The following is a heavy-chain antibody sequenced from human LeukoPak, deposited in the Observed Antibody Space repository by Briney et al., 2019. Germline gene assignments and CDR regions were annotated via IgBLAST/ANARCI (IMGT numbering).Heavy chain of an antibody. CDR1: GYTFTGYY. Sequence: ASVKVSCKASGYTFTGYYMHWVRQAPGQGLEWMGWINPNSGGTNYAQKFQGRVTMTRATSISTAYMELSRLRSDDTAVYYCARVPGVVVPASRFDPWGQGTLVTVSS. V-gene: IGHV1-2*02. J-gene: IGHJ5*02. CDR3: ARVPGVVVPASRFDP. CDR2: INPNSGGT. D-gene: IGHD2-2*01.